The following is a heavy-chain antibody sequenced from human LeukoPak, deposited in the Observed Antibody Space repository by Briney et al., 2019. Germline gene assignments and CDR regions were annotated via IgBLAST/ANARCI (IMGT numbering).Heavy chain of an antibody. J-gene: IGHJ3*02. CDR2: INPNSGAT. V-gene: IGHV1-2*02. CDR3: SRDYSSDAFDI. Sequence: ASVKVSCKASGYTLTDIYLHWVRQAPGQGLEWMGWINPNSGATKYAQKFQDRVTLTRDTSIITAYMDLSRLRSDDTAVYYCSRDYSSDAFDIWGQGTMVTVSS. D-gene: IGHD2-21*01. CDR1: GYTLTDIY.